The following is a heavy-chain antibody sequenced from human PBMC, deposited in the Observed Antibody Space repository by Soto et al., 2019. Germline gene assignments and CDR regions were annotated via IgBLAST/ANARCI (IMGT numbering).Heavy chain of an antibody. CDR1: GFTFSSYG. Sequence: QVQLVESGGGVVQPARSLRLSCAASGFTFSSYGMHWDRQAPGKGLEWVAVIWYDGSREFYTDSVKGRFTISRDNYNLYLQMNSLRDDDTAVYYCARDQLDRLRPRDTRYLDFWGQGTRVTVSS. V-gene: IGHV3-33*01. D-gene: IGHD2-15*01. J-gene: IGHJ4*02. CDR2: IWYDGSRE. CDR3: ARDQLDRLRPRDTRYLDF.